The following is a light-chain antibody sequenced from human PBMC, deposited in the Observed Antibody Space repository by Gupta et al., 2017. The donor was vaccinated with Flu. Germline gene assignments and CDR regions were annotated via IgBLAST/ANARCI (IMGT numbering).Light chain of an antibody. CDR2: SNN. V-gene: IGLV1-44*01. CDR3: APSDNSLSGQV. J-gene: IGLJ2*01. Sequence: QSVLTQQPSASGTPGQRVTISCSGSSPHIGSTSVNWSRELPGPAPNLLMYSNNQRPSAVPDRFSGSKSGTSAALASIGLQSEDVADYYCAPSDNSLSGQVFGGGTKLTVL. CDR1: SPHIGSTS.